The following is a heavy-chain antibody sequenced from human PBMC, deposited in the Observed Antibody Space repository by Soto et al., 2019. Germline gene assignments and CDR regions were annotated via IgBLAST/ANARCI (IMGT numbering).Heavy chain of an antibody. CDR3: VRGWRSNSFDQ. J-gene: IGHJ4*02. D-gene: IGHD4-4*01. CDR2: ISSGGDPI. V-gene: IGHV3-48*02. Sequence: EVQLVESGGDLVQPGGSLRLFCAASGFTLSTFSMDWVRQAPGKGLEWISYISSGGDPIYYRDSVRGRFTISRDNAENSVYLQMDSLRDEDTAIYYCVRGWRSNSFDQWGRGTLVTVSS. CDR1: GFTLSTFS.